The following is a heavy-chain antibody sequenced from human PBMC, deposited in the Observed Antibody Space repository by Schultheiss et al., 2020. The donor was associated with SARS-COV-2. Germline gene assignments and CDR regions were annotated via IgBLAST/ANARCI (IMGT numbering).Heavy chain of an antibody. CDR3: TRDLLNNAGRKFDY. D-gene: IGHD2-21*01. CDR1: GFSFSTYG. CDR2: IWSDGSSK. V-gene: IGHV3-33*01. Sequence: GGSLRLSCEASGFSFSTYGMHWVRQAPGKGLEWVALIWSDGSSKYYADSVRGRFTISRDNSKTTLYLRMSSLRAEDTAVYFCTRDLLNNAGRKFDYWGQGTLVTVSS. J-gene: IGHJ4*02.